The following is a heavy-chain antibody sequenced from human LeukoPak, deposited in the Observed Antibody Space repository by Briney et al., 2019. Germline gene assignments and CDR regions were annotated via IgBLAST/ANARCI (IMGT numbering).Heavy chain of an antibody. D-gene: IGHD2-15*01. J-gene: IGHJ5*02. CDR2: INHSVST. CDR3: AREYCSGGSCSENWFDP. V-gene: IGHV4-34*01. CDR1: GGSFSGYY. Sequence: SETLSLTCAVYGGSFSGYYWSWIRQPPGKGLEWIGEINHSVSTNYNPSLKSRVTISVDTSKNQFSLKLSSVTAADTAVYYCAREYCSGGSCSENWFDPWGQGTLVTVSS.